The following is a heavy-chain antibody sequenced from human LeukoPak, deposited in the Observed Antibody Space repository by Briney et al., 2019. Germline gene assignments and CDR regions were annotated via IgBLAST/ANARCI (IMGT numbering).Heavy chain of an antibody. V-gene: IGHV4-4*07. Sequence: SETLSLTCNVSGRSISSYYWSWIRQPAGKGLEWIGRFYTSESTKYNPSLKSRVTMSVDTSKNQFSLKLSSVTAADTAVYYCARGEGTTVTTEGDYWGQGTLVTVSS. J-gene: IGHJ4*02. CDR1: GRSISSYY. D-gene: IGHD4-17*01. CDR3: ARGEGTTVTTEGDY. CDR2: FYTSEST.